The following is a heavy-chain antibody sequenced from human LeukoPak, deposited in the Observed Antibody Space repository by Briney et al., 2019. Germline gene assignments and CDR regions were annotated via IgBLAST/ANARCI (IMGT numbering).Heavy chain of an antibody. CDR3: ARDRSYDFWSGYYTPDY. CDR2: IWYGGSSK. D-gene: IGHD3-3*01. Sequence: GGSLRLSCAASGFTFSSYGIHWVRQAPGKGLEWVALIWYGGSSKYYADSVKGRFTISRDNSKNTLYLQMNSLRAEDTAVYYCARDRSYDFWSGYYTPDYWGQGTLVTVSS. J-gene: IGHJ4*02. CDR1: GFTFSSYG. V-gene: IGHV3-33*01.